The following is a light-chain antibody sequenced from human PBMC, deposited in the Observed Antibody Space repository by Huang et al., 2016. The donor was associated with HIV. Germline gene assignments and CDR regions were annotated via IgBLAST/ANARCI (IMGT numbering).Light chain of an antibody. CDR2: DAS. CDR1: QSVSSY. CDR3: QQRSSWPRFT. Sequence: EIVLTQSPATLSLSPGERATRSCRASQSVSSYLAWYQQKPGQAPRLLIYDASNRATGIPARFSGSGSGTDFTLTISDLEPEDFAVYFCQQRSSWPRFTFGPGTKVDLK. J-gene: IGKJ3*01. V-gene: IGKV3-11*01.